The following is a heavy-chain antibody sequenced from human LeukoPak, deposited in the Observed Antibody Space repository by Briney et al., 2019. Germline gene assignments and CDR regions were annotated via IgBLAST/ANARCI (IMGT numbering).Heavy chain of an antibody. D-gene: IGHD2-2*01. V-gene: IGHV4-34*01. CDR1: GGSFSGYY. CDR3: ARGLGYCSSTSCHGY. CDR2: INHSGST. Sequence: PSQRLSLTCAVYGGSFSGYYWSWIRQPPGKGLEWIGEINHSGSTNYNPSLKSRVTISVDTSKNQFSLKLSSVTAADTAVYYCARGLGYCSSTSCHGYWGQGTLVTVS. J-gene: IGHJ4*02.